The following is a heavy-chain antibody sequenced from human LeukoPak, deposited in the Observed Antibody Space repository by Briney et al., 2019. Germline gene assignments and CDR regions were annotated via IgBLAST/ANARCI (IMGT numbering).Heavy chain of an antibody. D-gene: IGHD6-19*01. Sequence: ASVKVSCKASGGTFSSYTISWVRQAPGQGLEWMGRIIPILGIANYAQKFQGRVTITADKSTSTAYMELSSLRSEDTAVYYCASIAVAGRRNFDYWGQGTLVTVPS. CDR3: ASIAVAGRRNFDY. CDR2: IIPILGIA. J-gene: IGHJ4*02. CDR1: GGTFSSYT. V-gene: IGHV1-69*02.